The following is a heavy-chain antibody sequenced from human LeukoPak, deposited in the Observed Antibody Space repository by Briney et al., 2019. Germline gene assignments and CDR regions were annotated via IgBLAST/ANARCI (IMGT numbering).Heavy chain of an antibody. CDR2: INSDGSEG. V-gene: IGHV3-7*03. J-gene: IGHJ3*01. Sequence: GGSLRLSCAVSGFTFSGFWMSWSRQAPGKGLEWVASINSDGSEGYYADVVKGRFTISRDNAKNSLYLQINSLGAEDTAVYYCARSSYSSSSSVWGQGTMVTVSS. CDR1: GFTFSGFW. CDR3: ARSSYSSSSSV. D-gene: IGHD6-6*01.